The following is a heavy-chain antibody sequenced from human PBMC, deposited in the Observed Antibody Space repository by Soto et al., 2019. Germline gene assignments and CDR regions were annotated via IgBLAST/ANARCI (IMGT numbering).Heavy chain of an antibody. CDR2: VSPDGNQK. D-gene: IGHD3-16*01. CDR1: GFTLNKFP. Sequence: PGGSLRLSCVASGFTLNKFPTHWVRHAPGKGLEWVAIVSPDGNQKSYADSVQGRFSISRDNSKKTVYLQMNDLRREDTALYYCASQQQRLLGGVSSYWDHWGLGTLVTVSS. J-gene: IGHJ4*02. CDR3: ASQQQRLLGGVSSYWDH. V-gene: IGHV3-30-3*01.